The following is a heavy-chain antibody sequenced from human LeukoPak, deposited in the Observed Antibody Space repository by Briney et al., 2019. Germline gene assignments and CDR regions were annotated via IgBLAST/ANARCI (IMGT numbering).Heavy chain of an antibody. CDR2: IYYTGST. V-gene: IGHV4-59*01. D-gene: IGHD3-16*01. CDR1: GDSISSYY. Sequence: SETLSLTCTVSGDSISSYYWSWIRQPPGNGLEWIGYIYYTGSTNYNPPLKSRVTISVDTSKNQFSLKLGSVTAADTAVYYCARVRHGWLDPWGQGTLVTVSS. CDR3: ARVRHGWLDP. J-gene: IGHJ5*02.